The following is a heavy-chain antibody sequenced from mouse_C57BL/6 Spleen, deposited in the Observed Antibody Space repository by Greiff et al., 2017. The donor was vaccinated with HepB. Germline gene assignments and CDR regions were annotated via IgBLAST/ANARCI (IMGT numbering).Heavy chain of an antibody. D-gene: IGHD2-3*01. V-gene: IGHV1-42*01. J-gene: IGHJ3*01. CDR3: ARRGDGYYVAY. Sequence: LVESGPELVKPGASVKISCKASGYSFTGYYMNWVKQSPEKSLEWIGEINPSTGGTTYNQKFKAKATLTVDKSSSTAYMQLKSLTSEDSAVYYCARRGDGYYVAYWGQGTLVTVSA. CDR2: INPSTGGT. CDR1: GYSFTGYY.